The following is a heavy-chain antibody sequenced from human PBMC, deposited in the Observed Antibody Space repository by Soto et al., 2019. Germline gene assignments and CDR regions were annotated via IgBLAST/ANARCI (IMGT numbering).Heavy chain of an antibody. J-gene: IGHJ4*02. CDR1: GFSFISYS. CDR3: TRSTGNSGWLDY. V-gene: IGHV3-48*01. D-gene: IGHD6-19*01. CDR2: ISSSSSTI. Sequence: PGGSLRLSCVASGFSFISYSMHWVRQAPGKGLEWVSYISSSSSTIYYADSVKGRFTISRDNAKNSLYLQMNSLRVEDTAVYYCTRSTGNSGWLDYWGQGTLVTVS.